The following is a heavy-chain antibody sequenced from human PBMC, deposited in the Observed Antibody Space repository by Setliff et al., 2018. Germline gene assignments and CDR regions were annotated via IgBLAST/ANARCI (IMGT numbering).Heavy chain of an antibody. CDR2: ITSRSSYI. D-gene: IGHD3-22*01. Sequence: PGGSLRLSCAASGFTFSNYSMNWVRQAPGKGLEWVSSITSRSSYIYYADSVKGRFTASRDNAKNSLYLQMNSLRAEGTAVYYCARASVRYYDSSGFNYWGQGTLVTVSS. V-gene: IGHV3-21*06. J-gene: IGHJ4*02. CDR3: ARASVRYYDSSGFNY. CDR1: GFTFSNYS.